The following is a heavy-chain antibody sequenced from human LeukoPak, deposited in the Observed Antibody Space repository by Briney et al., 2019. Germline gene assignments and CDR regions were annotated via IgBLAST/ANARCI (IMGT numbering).Heavy chain of an antibody. J-gene: IGHJ6*03. Sequence: PSETLSLTCTVSGGSISSSSYYWAWIRQPPGTGLGWTGSIHYSGSTYYNPSLQSRVTISIDTSKNQFSLKLRFVTAADTAVYYCARVRCSGGSCPYYYYYYYMDVWGKGTTVTVSS. CDR1: GGSISSSSYY. V-gene: IGHV4-39*07. CDR2: IHYSGST. D-gene: IGHD2-15*01. CDR3: ARVRCSGGSCPYYYYYYYMDV.